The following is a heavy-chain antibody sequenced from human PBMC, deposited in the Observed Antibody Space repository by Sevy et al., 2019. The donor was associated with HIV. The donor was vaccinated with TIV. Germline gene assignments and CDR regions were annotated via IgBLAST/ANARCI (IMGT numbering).Heavy chain of an antibody. J-gene: IGHJ4*02. CDR2: IKQDESEK. Sequence: GGSQRLSCAASGFSFSTYWMHWVRQAPGKGLEWVANIKQDESEKYYVASVKGRFTISTDNAKNSVYLEMNSLRPEDTAIYYCAKGNSGSFDYWGQGTLGTVSS. D-gene: IGHD1-26*01. CDR3: AKGNSGSFDY. V-gene: IGHV3-7*01. CDR1: GFSFSTYW.